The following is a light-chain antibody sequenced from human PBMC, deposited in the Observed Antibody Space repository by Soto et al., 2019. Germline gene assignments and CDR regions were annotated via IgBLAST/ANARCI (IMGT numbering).Light chain of an antibody. J-gene: IGKJ2*01. CDR3: QQYVNLPYT. CDR1: QDLTNF. Sequence: DIQMTQSPTSLAASVGDRVTISCQASQDLTNFLNWYQQKPGEAPKLLIYDTTTLEEGVPSRFSGGGFGTDFTFTINGLQPEDAAIYSCQQYVNLPYTFAQGTKLEIK. V-gene: IGKV1-33*01. CDR2: DTT.